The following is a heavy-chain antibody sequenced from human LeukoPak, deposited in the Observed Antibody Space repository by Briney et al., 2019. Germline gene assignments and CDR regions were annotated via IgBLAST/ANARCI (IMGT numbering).Heavy chain of an antibody. CDR1: GGTFSSYA. V-gene: IGHV1-69*13. D-gene: IGHD4-17*01. J-gene: IGHJ3*02. Sequence: ASVKVSCKASGGTFSSYAISWVRQAPGQGLEWMGGIIPIFGTANYAQKFQGRVTITADESTSTAYMELSSLRSEDTAVYYCATDLYLLYGDPRGAFEIWGQGTMVTVSS. CDR3: ATDLYLLYGDPRGAFEI. CDR2: IIPIFGTA.